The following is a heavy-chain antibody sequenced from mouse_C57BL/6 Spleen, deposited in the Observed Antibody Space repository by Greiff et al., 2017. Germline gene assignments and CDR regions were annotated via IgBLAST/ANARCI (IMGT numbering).Heavy chain of an antibody. J-gene: IGHJ1*03. CDR1: GFTFSDYG. V-gene: IGHV5-17*01. CDR3: ARPGYSNSNWYFDV. CDR2: ISRGSSTI. D-gene: IGHD2-5*01. Sequence: EVQVVESGGGLVKPGGSLKLSCAASGFTFSDYGMHWFRQAPEKGLEWVAYISRGSSTIYYADTVKGRFTISRDNAKNTLFLQMTSLGSEDTAMYYCARPGYSNSNWYFDVWGTGTTVTVSS.